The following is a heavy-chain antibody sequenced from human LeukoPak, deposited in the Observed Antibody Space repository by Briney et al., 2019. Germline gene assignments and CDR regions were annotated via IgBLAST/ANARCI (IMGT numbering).Heavy chain of an antibody. Sequence: GGSLRLSCAASGFTFSSYAMSWVRQAPGKGLEWVSGISGSGGSADYEDSVKGRFTISRDNAKNSLYLQMNSLRADDTAVYYCARGGSYVHYWGQGTLVTVSS. J-gene: IGHJ4*02. CDR3: ARGGSYVHY. V-gene: IGHV3-23*01. D-gene: IGHD1-26*01. CDR2: ISGSGGSA. CDR1: GFTFSSYA.